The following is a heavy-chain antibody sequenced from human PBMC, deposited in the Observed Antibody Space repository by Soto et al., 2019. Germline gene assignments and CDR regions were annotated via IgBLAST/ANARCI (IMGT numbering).Heavy chain of an antibody. CDR1: GYSFTSYW. CDR3: ARGGFSTVRAGFPSSCYYGINF. CDR2: IYPGDSDT. J-gene: IGHJ6*02. V-gene: IGHV5-51*01. Sequence: GESLKISCKGSGYSFTSYWIGWVRQMPGKGLEWMGIIYPGDSDTRYSPSFQGQVTISADKSISTAYLQWSSLKASETAMYYCARGGFSTVRAGFPSSCYYGINFWRQGTTVIFCS. D-gene: IGHD3-10*01.